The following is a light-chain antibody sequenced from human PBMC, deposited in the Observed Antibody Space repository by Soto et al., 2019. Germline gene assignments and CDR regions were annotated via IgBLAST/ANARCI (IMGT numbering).Light chain of an antibody. Sequence: DIQMTQSPLSLSASVGDIVTITCLASQSISSYLNWYQQKPGKAPKSLIYATSNLQSGVPSRFGGSGSGTDFTLTISSLQTEDFATYYCQQTYSAPFTFGPGTKVDIK. CDR2: ATS. J-gene: IGKJ3*01. CDR1: QSISSY. V-gene: IGKV1-39*01. CDR3: QQTYSAPFT.